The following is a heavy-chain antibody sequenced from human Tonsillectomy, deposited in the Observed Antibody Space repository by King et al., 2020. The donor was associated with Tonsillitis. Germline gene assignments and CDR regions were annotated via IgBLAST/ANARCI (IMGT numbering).Heavy chain of an antibody. D-gene: IGHD1-26*01. Sequence: QLQESGPGVVKPSETLSLTCTVSGGSISSGDHYWAWIRQPPGKGLDGIAVMYYSGIIFYNPSLKSRITISGGTSANRFSLKLGSVTAADTAVYFCARYVSGSFDYWGQGALVTVSS. CDR2: MYYSGII. J-gene: IGHJ4*02. CDR3: ARYVSGSFDY. V-gene: IGHV4-39*01. CDR1: GGSISSGDHY.